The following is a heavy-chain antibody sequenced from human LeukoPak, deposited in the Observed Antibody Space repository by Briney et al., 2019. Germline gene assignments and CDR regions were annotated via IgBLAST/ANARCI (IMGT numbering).Heavy chain of an antibody. J-gene: IGHJ5*02. Sequence: PGGSLRLSCAASGFTISSYAMAWARQAPGKGLEWVSAISGSGGSTYYADSLKGRFTISRDNSKNTVYLQMNSLRAEDTAEYYCAKGFFIGTLTKNWFDPWGQGTLVTVSS. CDR2: ISGSGGST. CDR1: GFTISSYA. V-gene: IGHV3-23*01. D-gene: IGHD4-17*01. CDR3: AKGFFIGTLTKNWFDP.